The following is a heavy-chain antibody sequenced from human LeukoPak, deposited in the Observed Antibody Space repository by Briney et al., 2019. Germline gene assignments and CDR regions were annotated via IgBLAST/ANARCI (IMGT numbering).Heavy chain of an antibody. J-gene: IGHJ4*02. CDR3: ARDTLTKGDYAPFDY. CDR1: GFTVSSNY. CDR2: IYSGGST. D-gene: IGHD4-17*01. Sequence: PGGSLRLSCAASGFTVSSNYMSWVRQAPGKGLEWVSVIYSGGSTYYADSVKGRFTISRDNSKNTLYLQMNSLRAEDTDVYYCARDTLTKGDYAPFDYWGQGTLVTVSS. V-gene: IGHV3-53*01.